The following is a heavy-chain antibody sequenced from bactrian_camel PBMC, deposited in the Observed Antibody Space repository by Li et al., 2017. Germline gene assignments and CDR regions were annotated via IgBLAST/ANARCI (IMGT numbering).Heavy chain of an antibody. V-gene: IGHV3-3*01. CDR3: AITRSAPAFYGGSWHFPEKREYNY. D-gene: IGHD2*01. Sequence: QLVESGGGSVQVGGSMRLSCEAPGSIYGSSLCVGWFRQAPGKEREKVAAIFINGGSTDYADSVKGRFTISRDNAKNTAYLQMDSLQPEDTAMYYCAITRSAPAFYGGSWHFPEKREYNYWGQGTQVTVS. J-gene: IGHJ4*01. CDR2: IFINGGST. CDR1: GSIYGSSLC.